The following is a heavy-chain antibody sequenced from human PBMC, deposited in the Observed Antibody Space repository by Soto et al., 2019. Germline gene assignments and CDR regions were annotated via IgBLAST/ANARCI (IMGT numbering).Heavy chain of an antibody. CDR2: INHSGST. CDR3: ARGRGYSSSWYYCSGMDV. Sequence: PSETLSLTCAVYGGSFSGYYWSWIRQPPGKGLEWIGEINHSGSTNYNPSLKSRVTISVDTSKNQFSLKLSSVTAADTAVYYCARGRGYSSSWYYCSGMDVWGQGTTVTVSS. J-gene: IGHJ6*02. CDR1: GGSFSGYY. D-gene: IGHD6-13*01. V-gene: IGHV4-34*01.